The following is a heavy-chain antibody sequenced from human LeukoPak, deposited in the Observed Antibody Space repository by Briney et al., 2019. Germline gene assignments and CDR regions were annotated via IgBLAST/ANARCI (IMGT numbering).Heavy chain of an antibody. V-gene: IGHV1-69*05. CDR2: IIPIFGTA. D-gene: IGHD3-10*01. CDR3: ARSFGDPGGSYYYMDV. Sequence: SVKVSCKASGGTFSSYAISWVRQAPGLGLEWMGGIIPIFGTANYAQKFQGRVTITTDESTSTAYMGLSSLRSEDTAMYYCARSFGDPGGSYYYMDVWGKGTTVTVSS. J-gene: IGHJ6*03. CDR1: GGTFSSYA.